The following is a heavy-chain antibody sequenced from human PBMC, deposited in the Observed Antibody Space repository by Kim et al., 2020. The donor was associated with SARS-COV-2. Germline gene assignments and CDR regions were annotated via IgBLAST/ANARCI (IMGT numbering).Heavy chain of an antibody. J-gene: IGHJ4*02. Sequence: GGSLRLSCAASGFTFTSYAMHWVRQAPGKGLGWVAVISYDGTNKYYADSVKGRFTISRDNSKNTLYLQMNSPRAEDTAVYYCARDLLPLHSSSWSVDYWGQGTLVTVSS. V-gene: IGHV3-30-3*01. CDR3: ARDLLPLHSSSWSVDY. CDR2: ISYDGTNK. CDR1: GFTFTSYA. D-gene: IGHD6-13*01.